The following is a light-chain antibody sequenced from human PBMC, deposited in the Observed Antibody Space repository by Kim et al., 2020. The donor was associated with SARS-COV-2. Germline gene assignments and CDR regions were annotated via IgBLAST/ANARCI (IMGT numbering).Light chain of an antibody. CDR2: GKN. CDR1: SLRSYN. Sequence: ALGQTVRITCRGASLRSYNASWYQQNPGQAPVLVIYGKNNRPSGIPDRFSGSSSGNTASLTITGAQSEDEADYYCNSRDSSGNHWVFGGGTKLTVL. J-gene: IGLJ3*02. V-gene: IGLV3-19*01. CDR3: NSRDSSGNHWV.